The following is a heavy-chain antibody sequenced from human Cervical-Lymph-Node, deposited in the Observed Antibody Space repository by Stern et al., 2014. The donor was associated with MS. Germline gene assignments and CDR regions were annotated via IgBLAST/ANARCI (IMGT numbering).Heavy chain of an antibody. Sequence: QMQLVQSGAEVMKPGASVMVSCKSSGYTFSDFYIHWVRQAPGQGLEWMGRINPHTVATNYAQKFQGRVTMTRDTSISTAYMELTRLTSDDTAVYFCARAYPSGSWDWFDPWGQGTLVTVSS. CDR3: ARAYPSGSWDWFDP. J-gene: IGHJ5*02. V-gene: IGHV1-2*06. CDR2: INPHTVAT. D-gene: IGHD3-10*01. CDR1: GYTFSDFY.